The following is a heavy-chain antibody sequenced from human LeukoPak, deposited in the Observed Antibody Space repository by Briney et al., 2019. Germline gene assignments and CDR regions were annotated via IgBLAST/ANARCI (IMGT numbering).Heavy chain of an antibody. CDR3: ARETSGNYYFDS. J-gene: IGHJ4*02. CDR2: IDTGGNYI. Sequence: PGGSQRLSCAASGFTFSSYIMKWVRQAPGKGLAWVSSIDTGGNYIYYADSVKGRFTISRDNAKNSLYLQMNSLRAEDTAVYYCARETSGNYYFDSWGRGTLVTVSS. D-gene: IGHD1-26*01. CDR1: GFTFSSYI. V-gene: IGHV3-21*01.